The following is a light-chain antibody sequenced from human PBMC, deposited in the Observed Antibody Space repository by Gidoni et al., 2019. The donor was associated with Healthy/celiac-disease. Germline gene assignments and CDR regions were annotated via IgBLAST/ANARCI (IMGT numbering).Light chain of an antibody. J-gene: IGKJ4*01. CDR2: AAS. Sequence: DIQVTQSPSSLSASVGDRVTITCRASQGISNYLAWYQQKPGKVPKLLIYAASTLQSGVPSRFSGSGSGTDFTLTISSLQPEDVATYYCQKYNSAPAFXGXTKVEIK. CDR3: QKYNSAPA. CDR1: QGISNY. V-gene: IGKV1-27*01.